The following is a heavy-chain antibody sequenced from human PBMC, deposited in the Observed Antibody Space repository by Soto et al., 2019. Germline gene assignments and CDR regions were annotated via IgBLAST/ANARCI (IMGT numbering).Heavy chain of an antibody. J-gene: IGHJ4*02. CDR3: ARASRSSSNXPXFXX. D-gene: IGHD6-13*01. CDR1: GFTFSNYG. Sequence: QVQLAESGGGVVQPGRSLRLSCAASGFTFSNYGMHWVRQAPGKGLEWVAVISYDGSNKYYEDSVKGRVTISRDNSKNTLSLQMNSLRPEDTAVYYCARASRSSSNXPXFXXXXQGTL. V-gene: IGHV3-30*03. CDR2: ISYDGSNK.